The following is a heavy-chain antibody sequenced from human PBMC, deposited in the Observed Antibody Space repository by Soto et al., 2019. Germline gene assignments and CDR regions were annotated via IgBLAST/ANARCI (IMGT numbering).Heavy chain of an antibody. CDR2: ISGSGGST. V-gene: IGHV3-23*01. Sequence: GGSLRLSCAVSGFTFSNYAMNWVRQPPGKGLEWVSAISGSGGSTYYSDSVKGRFTISRDNSKNTLYLQMSSLRAEDTAVYYCAKSNLYCSSNRCYVFDYWGQGTLVTVSS. D-gene: IGHD2-2*01. CDR1: GFTFSNYA. CDR3: AKSNLYCSSNRCYVFDY. J-gene: IGHJ4*02.